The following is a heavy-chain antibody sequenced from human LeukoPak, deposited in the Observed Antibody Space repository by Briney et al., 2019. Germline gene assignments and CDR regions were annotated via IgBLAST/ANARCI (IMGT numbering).Heavy chain of an antibody. CDR3: ARGTDSSGYYFDY. J-gene: IGHJ4*02. V-gene: IGHV1-18*01. D-gene: IGHD3-22*01. CDR1: GYTFTSYG. CDR2: ISAYNGNT. Sequence: ASVKVSCKASGYTFTSYGISWVRQAPGQGLEWMGWISAYNGNTNYAQKLQGRVTMTTDTSTSTVHMELSSLRSEDTAVYYCARGTDSSGYYFDYWGQGTLVTVSS.